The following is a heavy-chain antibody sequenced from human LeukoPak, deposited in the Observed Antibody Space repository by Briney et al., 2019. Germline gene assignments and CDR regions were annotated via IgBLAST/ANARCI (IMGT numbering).Heavy chain of an antibody. V-gene: IGHV6-1*01. Sequence: SQTLSLTCAISGDSVSSNSATWNWIRQSPSRGLEWLGRTYYRSKWYNDYAVSVKSRVIINPDTSKNQFSLKLSSVTAADTAVYYCARQRFGDLYAEYFQHWGQGTLVTVSS. CDR2: TYYRSKWYN. D-gene: IGHD3-10*01. J-gene: IGHJ1*01. CDR1: GDSVSSNSAT. CDR3: ARQRFGDLYAEYFQH.